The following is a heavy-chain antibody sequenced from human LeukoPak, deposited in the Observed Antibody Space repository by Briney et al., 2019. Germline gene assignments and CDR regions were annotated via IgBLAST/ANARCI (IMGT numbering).Heavy chain of an antibody. CDR1: EFTFSSYT. J-gene: IGHJ3*02. CDR3: ARGSWNYAFDI. CDR2: ISSSSSSI. V-gene: IGHV3-21*01. D-gene: IGHD1-7*01. Sequence: GGSLRLSCAASEFTFSSYTVNWVRQAPGQGLQCVSSISSSSSSIYYADSVKGRFTISRDNAKNSLYLQMNSLGAGDTAVYYCARGSWNYAFDIWGQGTMVTVSS.